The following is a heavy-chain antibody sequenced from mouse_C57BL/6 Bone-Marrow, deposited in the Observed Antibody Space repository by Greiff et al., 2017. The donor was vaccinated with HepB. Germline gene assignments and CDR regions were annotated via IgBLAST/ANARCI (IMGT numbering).Heavy chain of an antibody. Sequence: EVQLQQSGPELVKPGASVKISCKASGYTFTDYYMNWVKQSHGKSLEWIGDINPNNGGTSYNQKFKGKATLTVDKSSSTAYMELRSLTSEDSAVYYCARRAIYYDYDEGFAYWGQGTLVTVSA. J-gene: IGHJ3*01. CDR3: ARRAIYYDYDEGFAY. V-gene: IGHV1-26*01. D-gene: IGHD2-4*01. CDR1: GYTFTDYY. CDR2: INPNNGGT.